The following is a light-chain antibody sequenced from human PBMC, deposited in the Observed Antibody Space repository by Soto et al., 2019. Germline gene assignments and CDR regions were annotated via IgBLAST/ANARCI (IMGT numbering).Light chain of an antibody. V-gene: IGKV3-20*01. CDR2: GAS. CDR1: QRITNSF. CDR3: QQYGRSPFT. J-gene: IGKJ2*01. Sequence: EIVLTQSPVTLSLSLGERATLSCRASQRITNSFLAWFQQKPGLAPRLLIYGASTRASGIPDRFSGSGSGTDFVLTISRLGPEDFAVCYCQQYGRSPFTFGQGTRLQIK.